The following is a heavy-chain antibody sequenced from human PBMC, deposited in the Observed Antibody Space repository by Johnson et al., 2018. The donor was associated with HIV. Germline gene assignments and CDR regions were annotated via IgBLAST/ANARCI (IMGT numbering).Heavy chain of an antibody. Sequence: QMQLVESGGGVVQPGRSLRLSCAASGFTFSTYALHWVRQAPGKGLEWVAVISYDGSNKYYADSVKGRFTISRDNSKNTLYVQMNSLRAEDTAVYYCARGIQPDAFDIWGQGTMVTVSS. CDR1: GFTFSTYA. J-gene: IGHJ3*02. D-gene: IGHD2-2*01. CDR3: ARGIQPDAFDI. V-gene: IGHV3-30*14. CDR2: ISYDGSNK.